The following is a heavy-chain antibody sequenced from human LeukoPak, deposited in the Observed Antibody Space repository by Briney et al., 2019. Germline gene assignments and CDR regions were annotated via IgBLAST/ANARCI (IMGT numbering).Heavy chain of an antibody. V-gene: IGHV1-2*02. J-gene: IGHJ4*02. Sequence: ASVKVSCKASGYTFTGYYMHWVRQAPGQGLEWMGWINPNSGGTNYAQKFQGRVTMTRDTSISTAYMELRSLRSDDTAVYYCARVGSGWYYFDYWGQGTLVTVSS. D-gene: IGHD6-19*01. CDR3: ARVGSGWYYFDY. CDR1: GYTFTGYY. CDR2: INPNSGGT.